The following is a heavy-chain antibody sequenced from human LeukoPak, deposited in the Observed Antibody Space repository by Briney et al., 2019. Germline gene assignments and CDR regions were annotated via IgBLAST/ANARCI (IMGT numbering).Heavy chain of an antibody. J-gene: IGHJ5*02. CDR3: AKPLMRDRWFGES. CDR1: GFTFSYYG. Sequence: GGSLRLSCAVSGFTFSYYGMHWVRQAPGKGLEWVAFIRYDGNDKFYAESVKGRFTISRGTSRNALYLQMNSLRPEDTAVYYCAKPLMRDRWFGESWGQGTLVSVSS. CDR2: IRYDGNDK. D-gene: IGHD3-10*01. V-gene: IGHV3-30*02.